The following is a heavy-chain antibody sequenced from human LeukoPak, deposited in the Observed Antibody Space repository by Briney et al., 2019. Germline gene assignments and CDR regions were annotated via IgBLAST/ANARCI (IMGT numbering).Heavy chain of an antibody. J-gene: IGHJ4*02. CDR3: ARDQTIPGPSTVDF. CDR1: GFTFSQSR. CDR2: INTDGRNT. Sequence: GGSLRLSCVVSGFTFSQSRMHWVRQVPGKGLVWVSRINTDGRNTIYADSVQGRFTTSRDNAKNTLYLQMNSLRAEDTAVYYCARDQTIPGPSTVDFWGKGTLVTVSS. D-gene: IGHD1-14*01. V-gene: IGHV3-74*01.